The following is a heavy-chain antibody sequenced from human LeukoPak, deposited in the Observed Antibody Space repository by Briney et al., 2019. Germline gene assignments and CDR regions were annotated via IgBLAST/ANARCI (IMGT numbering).Heavy chain of an antibody. Sequence: SVKVSCKASGGTFSSYALSWVRQAPGQGLEWIGTIIPIVGIANYAQKFQGRVTITADKSTSTAYMELSSLRSEDTAVYYCARDGEMATIYFDYWGQGTLVTVSS. CDR3: ARDGEMATIYFDY. D-gene: IGHD5-24*01. CDR1: GGTFSSYA. J-gene: IGHJ4*02. V-gene: IGHV1-69*04. CDR2: IIPIVGIA.